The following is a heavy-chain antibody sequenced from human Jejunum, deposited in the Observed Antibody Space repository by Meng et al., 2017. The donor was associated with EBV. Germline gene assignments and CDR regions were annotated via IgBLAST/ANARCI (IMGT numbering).Heavy chain of an antibody. CDR2: INGDGSGS. D-gene: IGHD1-20*01. CDR1: GFTFSSYW. J-gene: IGHJ4*02. V-gene: IGHV3-74*01. Sequence: LWRAGGVLVPPGGYLRLSCAASGFTFSSYWMHWVRQAPGKGLLWVSRINGDGSGSNYADSVKGRFTISRDNAKNTLSLQMNSLRAEDTAVYYCVRDGDNWNFDYWGQGTLVTVSS. CDR3: VRDGDNWNFDY.